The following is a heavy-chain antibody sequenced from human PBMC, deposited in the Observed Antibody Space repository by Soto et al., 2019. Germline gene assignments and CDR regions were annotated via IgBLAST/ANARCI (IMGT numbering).Heavy chain of an antibody. D-gene: IGHD7-27*01. CDR2: SNAGNGNT. CDR3: ASALRTSNCGSDAFDI. V-gene: IGHV1-3*01. J-gene: IGHJ3*02. Sequence: ASVKVSCKASGYTFTSYAMHWVRQAPGQRLEWMGWSNAGNGNTKYSQKFQGRVTITRDTSASTAYMELSSLRSEDTAVYYCASALRTSNCGSDAFDIWGQGTMVTVSS. CDR1: GYTFTSYA.